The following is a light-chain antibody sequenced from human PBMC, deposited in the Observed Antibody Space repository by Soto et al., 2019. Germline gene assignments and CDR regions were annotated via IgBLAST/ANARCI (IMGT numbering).Light chain of an antibody. CDR1: QSVSNNY. CDR2: GAS. J-gene: IGKJ1*01. Sequence: EIVLTQSPGTLSPSPGDRATLSCRASQSVSNNYLAWYQQQPGQAPRLLIYGASNRATGIPDRFSGSGSGTAFTLTISRLEPEDFAVYYCQQYGSSGTFGQGTKVDIK. V-gene: IGKV3-20*01. CDR3: QQYGSSGT.